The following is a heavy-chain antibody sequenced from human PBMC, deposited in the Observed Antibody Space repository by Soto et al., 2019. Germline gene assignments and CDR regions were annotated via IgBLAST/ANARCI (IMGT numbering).Heavy chain of an antibody. J-gene: IGHJ6*02. CDR3: ARGGKDGSLFFGLEV. D-gene: IGHD1-26*01. V-gene: IGHV5-51*01. Sequence: GESLKISCVGSGYSFTTHWVAWVRQMPGKGLEWMGIFYPRDSAATYSPSFQGQVTMSADKSSSTAYLQWNSLQASDTAIYYCARGGKDGSLFFGLEVGGQGTTVTVSS. CDR2: FYPRDSAA. CDR1: GYSFTTHW.